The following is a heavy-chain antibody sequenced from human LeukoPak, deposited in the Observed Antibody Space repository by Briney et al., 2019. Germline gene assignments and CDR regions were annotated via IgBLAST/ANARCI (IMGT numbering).Heavy chain of an antibody. J-gene: IGHJ4*02. CDR3: ARDLEEYCSGGSCSLFDY. Sequence: GGSLRLSCAASGFTFSDYAMHWVRQAPGKELKYVSAISYNGNGKHYADSVKGRFTISRDNSQSTLNLQMDNLRAEDTAVYYCARDLEEYCSGGSCSLFDYWGQGTLVTVSS. V-gene: IGHV3-64*02. CDR2: ISYNGNGK. CDR1: GFTFSDYA. D-gene: IGHD2-15*01.